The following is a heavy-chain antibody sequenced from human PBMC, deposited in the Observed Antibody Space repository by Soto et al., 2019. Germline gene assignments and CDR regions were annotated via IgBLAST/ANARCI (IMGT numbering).Heavy chain of an antibody. CDR2: IIPIFGTA. Sequence: ASVKVSCKASGGTFSSYAISWVRQAPGQGLEWMGGIIPIFGTANYAQKFQGRVTITADESTSTAYMELSSLRSEDTAVYYCAREGCSGGSCYSYYYGMDVWGQGTTVTVSS. V-gene: IGHV1-69*13. J-gene: IGHJ6*02. CDR3: AREGCSGGSCYSYYYGMDV. D-gene: IGHD2-15*01. CDR1: GGTFSSYA.